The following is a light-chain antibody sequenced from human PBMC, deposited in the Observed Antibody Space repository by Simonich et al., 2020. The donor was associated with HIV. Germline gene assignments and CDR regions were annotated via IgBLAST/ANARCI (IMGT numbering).Light chain of an antibody. Sequence: QSALTQPPSASGSPGQSVTISCTGTSSDVGGYTYVSWYEQHPGKAPKLMIYEVSKRPSGVPDRFAGSKSGNTASRTVSGLQAEDEADYYCSSYAGSNNWVFGGGTKLTVL. CDR2: EVS. CDR1: SSDVGGYTY. V-gene: IGLV2-8*01. J-gene: IGLJ3*02. CDR3: SSYAGSNNWV.